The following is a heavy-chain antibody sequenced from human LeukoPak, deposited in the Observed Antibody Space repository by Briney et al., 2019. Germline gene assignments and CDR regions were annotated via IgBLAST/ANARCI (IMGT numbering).Heavy chain of an antibody. CDR2: ISWNSGSI. CDR3: AKNARAYYYYGMDV. Sequence: GGSLRLSCAASGFTFDDYAMHWVRQAPGKGLEWVSGISWNSGSIGYADSVKGRFTISRDNAKDSLYLQMNSLRAEDTALYYCAKNARAYYYYGMDVWGQGTTVTVSS. J-gene: IGHJ6*02. CDR1: GFTFDDYA. V-gene: IGHV3-9*01.